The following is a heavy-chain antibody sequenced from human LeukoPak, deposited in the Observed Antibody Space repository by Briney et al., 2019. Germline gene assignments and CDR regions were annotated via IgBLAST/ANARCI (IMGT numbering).Heavy chain of an antibody. J-gene: IGHJ6*03. Sequence: GESLKISCKGPGYSFTSYWIGWVRQMPGKGLEWMGIIYPGDSDTRYSPSFQGQVTISADKSISTAYLQWSSLKASDTAMYYCARHISARRFLEWLTPSYYYYYMDVWGKGTTVTVSS. V-gene: IGHV5-51*01. CDR2: IYPGDSDT. CDR3: ARHISARRFLEWLTPSYYYYYMDV. CDR1: GYSFTSYW. D-gene: IGHD3-3*01.